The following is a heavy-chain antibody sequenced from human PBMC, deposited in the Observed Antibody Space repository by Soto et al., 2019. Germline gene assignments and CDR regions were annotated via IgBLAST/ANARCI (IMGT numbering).Heavy chain of an antibody. CDR2: IYYSGST. CDR1: GGSISSGDYY. J-gene: IGHJ5*02. CDR3: ARAPNYDSLTGYYPPSEFDL. V-gene: IGHV4-30-4*01. Sequence: QVQLQESGPGLVKPSQTLSLTCTVSGGSISSGDYYWSWIRQPPGKGLEWIGYIYYSGSTYYNPSLTSLVTISGDTSKNQLSLKLSSVTAADTAVYYCARAPNYDSLTGYYPPSEFDLWGQGTLVTVSS. D-gene: IGHD3-9*01.